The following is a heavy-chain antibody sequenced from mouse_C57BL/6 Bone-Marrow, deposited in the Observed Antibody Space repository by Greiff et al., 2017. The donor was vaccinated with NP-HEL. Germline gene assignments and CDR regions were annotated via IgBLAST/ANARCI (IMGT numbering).Heavy chain of an antibody. CDR1: GYAFSSYW. CDR2: IYPGDGDT. V-gene: IGHV1-80*01. J-gene: IGHJ4*01. D-gene: IGHD2-3*01. CDR3: ARGDGYYERGDY. Sequence: QVQLQQSGAELVKPGASVKISCKASGYAFSSYWMNWVKQRPGKGLEWIGQIYPGDGDTNYNGKFKGKATLTADKSSSTAYMQLSSLTSEDSAVYFCARGDGYYERGDYWGQGTSGTVSS.